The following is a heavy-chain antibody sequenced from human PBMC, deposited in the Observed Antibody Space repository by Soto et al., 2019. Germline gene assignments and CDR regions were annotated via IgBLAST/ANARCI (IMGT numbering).Heavy chain of an antibody. J-gene: IGHJ4*02. Sequence: ETLSLTCTLSGGSISTTNYYGGWIRQPPGKGLEWIGSIYYSCITYYNTSLKSRVTISVDTSKNLFSLKLSSVTAADTAVYSSARQDYGDYLPDYWGQGTPVTVSS. CDR2: IYYSCIT. V-gene: IGHV4-39*01. CDR3: ARQDYGDYLPDY. D-gene: IGHD4-17*01. CDR1: GGSISTTNYY.